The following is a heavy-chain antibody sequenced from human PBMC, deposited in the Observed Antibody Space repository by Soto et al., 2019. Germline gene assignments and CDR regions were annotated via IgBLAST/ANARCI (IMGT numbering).Heavy chain of an antibody. CDR1: GGSISSGVYY. D-gene: IGHD1-1*01. CDR2: IYYSGST. Sequence: SETLSLTCAVSGGSISSGVYYWSWIRQHPGKGLECVGYIYYSGSTYYNPSLKSRVTISVDTSKNQFSLKLSSVTAADTAVYYWLRRNWNYGMDVWGQRTTGTVSS. CDR3: LRRNWNYGMDV. J-gene: IGHJ6*02. V-gene: IGHV4-31*11.